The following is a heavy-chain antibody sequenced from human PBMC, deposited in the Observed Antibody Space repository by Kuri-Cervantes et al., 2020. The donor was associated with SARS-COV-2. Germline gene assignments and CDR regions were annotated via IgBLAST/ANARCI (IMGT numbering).Heavy chain of an antibody. CDR1: GFTFSSYA. V-gene: IGHV3-30-3*01. CDR2: ISYDGSNK. D-gene: IGHD3-3*01. CDR3: ARAVIDFWSGGRSGFSQSGLDY. Sequence: GGSLRLSCAASGFTFSSYAMHWVRQAPGKGLEWVAVISYDGSNKYYADSVKGRFTISRDNSKNTLYLQMNSLRAEDTAVYYCARAVIDFWSGGRSGFSQSGLDYWGQGTQVTVSS. J-gene: IGHJ4*02.